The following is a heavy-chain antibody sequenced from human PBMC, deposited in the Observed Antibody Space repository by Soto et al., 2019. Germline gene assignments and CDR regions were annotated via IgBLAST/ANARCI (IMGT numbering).Heavy chain of an antibody. V-gene: IGHV4-31*03. D-gene: IGHD6-13*01. J-gene: IGHJ6*02. CDR3: ARDKQQLDYYYYGMDV. Sequence: QVQLQESSPGLVKPSQTLSLTCTVSGGSISSGGYYWSWIRQHPGKGLEWIGYIYYSGSTYYNPSLKSRVTISVDTSKNQFSLKLSSVTAADTAVYYCARDKQQLDYYYYGMDVWGQGTTVTVSS. CDR2: IYYSGST. CDR1: GGSISSGGYY.